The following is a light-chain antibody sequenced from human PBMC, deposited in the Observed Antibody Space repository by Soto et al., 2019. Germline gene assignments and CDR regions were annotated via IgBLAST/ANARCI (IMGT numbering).Light chain of an antibody. Sequence: QSALTQPASVSGSPGQSITISRTGTSSDVGGYNYVSWYQQHPGKAPKLMIYDVSNRPSGVSNRFSGSKSGNTASLTISGLWAEDEADYYCSSYTSSSPYVFGTGTKVTV. CDR3: SSYTSSSPYV. V-gene: IGLV2-14*01. CDR2: DVS. CDR1: SSDVGGYNY. J-gene: IGLJ1*01.